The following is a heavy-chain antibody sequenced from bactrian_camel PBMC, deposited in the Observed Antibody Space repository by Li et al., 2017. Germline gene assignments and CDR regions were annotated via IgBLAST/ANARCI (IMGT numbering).Heavy chain of an antibody. CDR1: GYTYNSRC. CDR2: VDERFRR. Sequence: QVQLVESGGGSVQAGGSLRLSCSGSGYTYNSRCMAWFRQAPGKEREGVAAVDERFRRTYADSVKGRFTISPDNDKSTLLLQMNDLKPEDTAMYYCAASIIVLQPASRLMQRPYNHWGQGTQVTVSS. V-gene: IGHV3S26*01. D-gene: IGHD1*01. CDR3: AASIIVLQPASRLMQRPYNH. J-gene: IGHJ4*01.